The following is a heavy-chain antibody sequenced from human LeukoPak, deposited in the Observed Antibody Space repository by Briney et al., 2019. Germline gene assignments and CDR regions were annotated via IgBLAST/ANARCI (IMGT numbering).Heavy chain of an antibody. Sequence: ASVKVSCKVSGYTLTELSMHWVRQAPGKGLEWMGGFDPEDGETIYAQKFQGRVTMTRNTSKSTAYMELSSLRSEDTAVYYCATGYYDFWSGYPQEYYYYYMDVWGKGTTVTVSS. CDR1: GYTLTELS. CDR3: ATGYYDFWSGYPQEYYYYYMDV. D-gene: IGHD3-3*01. V-gene: IGHV1-24*01. CDR2: FDPEDGET. J-gene: IGHJ6*03.